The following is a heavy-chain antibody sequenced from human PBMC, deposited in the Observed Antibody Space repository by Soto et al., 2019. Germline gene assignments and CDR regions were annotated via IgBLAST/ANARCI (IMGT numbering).Heavy chain of an antibody. CDR2: IFSNDEK. CDR1: GFSLSNARMG. Sequence: QVTLKESGPVLVKPTETLTLTCTVSGFSLSNARMGVSWIRQPPGKALEWLAHIFSNDEKSYSTSLKSMLTISKDTSKSQVVLTMTNMDPVDTATYYCARTTALNCSGGSCYVDYWGQGTLVTVSS. CDR3: ARTTALNCSGGSCYVDY. V-gene: IGHV2-26*01. D-gene: IGHD2-15*01. J-gene: IGHJ4*02.